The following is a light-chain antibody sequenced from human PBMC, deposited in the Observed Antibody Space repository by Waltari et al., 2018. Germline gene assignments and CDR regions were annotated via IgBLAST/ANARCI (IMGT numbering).Light chain of an antibody. Sequence: QSALTQPASVSGSPGQSIPISCTGTSSDVGSYNLVAWYQHHPGKAPKLMIDEGTQRPSGVSDRFSGSKSGDTASLTISGLQAEDEADYYCCSYVRDITWVFGGGTKLTVL. V-gene: IGLV2-23*01. CDR2: EGT. CDR3: CSYVRDITWV. CDR1: SSDVGSYNL. J-gene: IGLJ3*02.